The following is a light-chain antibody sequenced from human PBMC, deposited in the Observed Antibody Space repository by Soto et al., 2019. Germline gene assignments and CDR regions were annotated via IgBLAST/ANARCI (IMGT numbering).Light chain of an antibody. CDR3: QQYNTCPRT. J-gene: IGKJ1*01. CDR1: QSVSNN. Sequence: EIVMTQSPATLSVSPGERATLSCRASQSVSNNLAWYHQKPGQAPRLLIYRASTRATGTPARFSGSGSGTEFTLTVSSLKSEDVAVYYCQQYNTCPRTFGEGTKVEIK. V-gene: IGKV3-15*01. CDR2: RAS.